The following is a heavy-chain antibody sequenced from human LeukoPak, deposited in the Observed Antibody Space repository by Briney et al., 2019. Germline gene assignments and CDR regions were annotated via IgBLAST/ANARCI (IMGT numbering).Heavy chain of an antibody. V-gene: IGHV4-59*01. Sequence: PSETLSLTCTVSGGSISSYYWSWIRQPPGQGLKWSGFIYFSGRTNYNTSLTSRVTISVDTSKNLFALKLSSATAADAAVYYCARVAYGLDYWGQGTLVTVSS. J-gene: IGHJ4*02. CDR2: IYFSGRT. CDR3: ARVAYGLDY. CDR1: GGSISSYY. D-gene: IGHD3/OR15-3a*01.